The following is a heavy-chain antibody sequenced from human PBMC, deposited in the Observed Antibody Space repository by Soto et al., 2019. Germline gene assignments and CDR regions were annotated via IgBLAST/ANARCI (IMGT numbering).Heavy chain of an antibody. V-gene: IGHV4-31*03. Sequence: QVQLQESGPGLVKPSQTLSLTCSVSGASISRCNYYWSWIRQHPGKGLEWIGYIYYTGSTYYNPSLKSRITISEDTSKNAFSMRLSSVTAADTAVYECARGSEEAGGPFDDWGQGTLVTVSS. J-gene: IGHJ4*02. CDR2: IYYTGST. CDR1: GASISRCNYY. D-gene: IGHD1-26*01. CDR3: ARGSEEAGGPFDD.